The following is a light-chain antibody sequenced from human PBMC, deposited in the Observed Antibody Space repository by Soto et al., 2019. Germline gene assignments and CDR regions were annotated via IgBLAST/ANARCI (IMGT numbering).Light chain of an antibody. CDR2: GAS. CDR1: QSVSSSY. Sequence: EIVLTQSPGTLSLSPGERATLSCRASQSVSSSYLAWYQQKPGQAHRLLIYGASSRATGIPDRFSGRGSGTDFTLTISRLEPDDFAVYYCQQYGSSPSLTFGGGTKVEIK. J-gene: IGKJ4*01. CDR3: QQYGSSPSLT. V-gene: IGKV3-20*01.